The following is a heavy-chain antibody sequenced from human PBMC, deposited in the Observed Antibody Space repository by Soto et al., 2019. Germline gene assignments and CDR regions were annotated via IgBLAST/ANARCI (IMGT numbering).Heavy chain of an antibody. V-gene: IGHV3-11*05. CDR1: GFTFSSCA. Sequence: GSLRLSCAASGFTFSSCAMTWIRQAPGKGLEWVSYISSSTSHTNYADSVKGRFTVSRDNAKNSLFLQMNSLRAEDTAVYYCARGRGAAADYFDFWGQGTLVTVS. CDR2: ISSSTSHT. D-gene: IGHD6-13*01. J-gene: IGHJ4*02. CDR3: ARGRGAAADYFDF.